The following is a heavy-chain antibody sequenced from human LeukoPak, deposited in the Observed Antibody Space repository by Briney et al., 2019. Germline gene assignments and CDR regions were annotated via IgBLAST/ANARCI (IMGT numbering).Heavy chain of an antibody. CDR3: ARDQLELGTHWFDP. Sequence: ASVKVSCKASGVTFSNSGITWVRQAPGQGLEWMGRIIPVLEEAQYAQNFQGKVTITADKSTSTAYMELHSLTSEDTAVYYCARDQLELGTHWFDPLGQGTLVTVSS. CDR2: IIPVLEEA. CDR1: GVTFSNSG. D-gene: IGHD1-1*01. V-gene: IGHV1-69*04. J-gene: IGHJ5*02.